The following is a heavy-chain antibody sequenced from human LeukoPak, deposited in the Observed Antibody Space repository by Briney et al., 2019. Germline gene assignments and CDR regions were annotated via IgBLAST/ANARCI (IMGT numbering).Heavy chain of an antibody. J-gene: IGHJ5*02. CDR2: ISAYNGNT. Sequence: GASVKVSCKASGYTFTSYAFRWVRQAPGQGLEWMAWISAYNGNTNYAQKLQGRVTMTTDTSTSTAYMELRSLRSDDTAVYYCAREGAYCSSTSCHIQNWFDPWGQGTLVTVSS. D-gene: IGHD2-2*01. CDR3: AREGAYCSSTSCHIQNWFDP. V-gene: IGHV1-18*01. CDR1: GYTFTSYA.